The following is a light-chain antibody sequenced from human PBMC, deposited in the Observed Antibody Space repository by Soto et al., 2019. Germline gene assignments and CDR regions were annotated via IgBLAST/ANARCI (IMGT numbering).Light chain of an antibody. V-gene: IGLV2-23*02. CDR2: EVS. J-gene: IGLJ1*01. CDR3: CSYAGSSTLI. CDR1: SSDVGSYNL. Sequence: QSVLTQPASVSGSPGQSITISCTGTSSDVGSYNLVSWYQQHPGKAPKLMIYEVSKRPSGVSNRFSGSKSGNTASLTISGLQAEDGADYYCCSYAGSSTLIFGTGTKVTVL.